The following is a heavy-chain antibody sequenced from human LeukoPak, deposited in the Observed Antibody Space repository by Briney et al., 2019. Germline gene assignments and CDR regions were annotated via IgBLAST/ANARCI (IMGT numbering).Heavy chain of an antibody. CDR1: AFSLSAYN. CDR3: ERDRGTYRPIDY. Sequence: GGSLRLSCAASAFSLSAYNMNWVRQAPGKGLEWVSSISYTGTYLYYADSVKGRFTISRDNAQNSLYLQMNSLRAEDTAIYYCERDRGTYRPIDYWGQGPLVTVSS. J-gene: IGHJ4*02. D-gene: IGHD1-26*01. CDR2: ISYTGTYL. V-gene: IGHV3-21*04.